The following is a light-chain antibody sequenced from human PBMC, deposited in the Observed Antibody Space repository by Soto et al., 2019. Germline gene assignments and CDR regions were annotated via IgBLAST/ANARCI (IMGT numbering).Light chain of an antibody. CDR3: QMYTGVPYT. CDR1: QGIGNY. V-gene: IGKV1-27*01. CDR2: DAS. J-gene: IGKJ2*01. Sequence: DIQMTQSPSSLSASVGDRVTITCRASQGIGNYLDWYQQKPGKLPKLLIYDASTLQLGVPSRFSGSRSGTDFTLTISSLQPEDVATYLCQMYTGVPYTFGQGTKLEIK.